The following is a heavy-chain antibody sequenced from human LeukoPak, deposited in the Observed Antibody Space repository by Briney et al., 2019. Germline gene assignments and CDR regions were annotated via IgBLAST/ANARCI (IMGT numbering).Heavy chain of an antibody. CDR2: IGGTGAIT. CDR3: AKYEGIGTIYDGMDV. V-gene: IGHV3-23*01. D-gene: IGHD2-15*01. Sequence: GGSLRLSCAASGSTFSNYGMSWVRQAPGKGLEWVSSIGGTGAITYYADSVKGRFTISRDNSKNTLYLQMNSLRAEDTAVYYCAKYEGIGTIYDGMDVWGQGTTVTVSS. CDR1: GSTFSNYG. J-gene: IGHJ6*02.